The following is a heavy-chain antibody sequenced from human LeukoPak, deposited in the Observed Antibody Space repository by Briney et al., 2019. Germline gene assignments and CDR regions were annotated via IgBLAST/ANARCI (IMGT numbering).Heavy chain of an antibody. D-gene: IGHD1-26*01. V-gene: IGHV4-4*07. Sequence: PSETLSLTYTVSGGSISNYYWSWIRRPAGKGLEWIGRIYTSGSTDYNPSLKSRVTISVDTSKNQFSPKLSSVTAADTAVYYCARGIVGATAFDYWGQGTLVTISS. CDR3: ARGIVGATAFDY. J-gene: IGHJ4*02. CDR2: IYTSGST. CDR1: GGSISNYY.